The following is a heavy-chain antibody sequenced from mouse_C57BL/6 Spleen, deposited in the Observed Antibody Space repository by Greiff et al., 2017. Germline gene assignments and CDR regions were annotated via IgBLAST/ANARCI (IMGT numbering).Heavy chain of an antibody. D-gene: IGHD1-1*01. CDR3: ARHYYGSSFLY. CDR2: INPGSGGT. V-gene: IGHV1-54*01. CDR1: GYAFTNYL. Sequence: QVQLQQSGAELVRPGTSVKVSCKASGYAFTNYLIEWVKQRPGQGLEWIGVINPGSGGTNYNEKFKGKATLTADKSSSTAYMQLSSLTSEDSAVYFCARHYYGSSFLYWGQGTTLTVSS. J-gene: IGHJ2*01.